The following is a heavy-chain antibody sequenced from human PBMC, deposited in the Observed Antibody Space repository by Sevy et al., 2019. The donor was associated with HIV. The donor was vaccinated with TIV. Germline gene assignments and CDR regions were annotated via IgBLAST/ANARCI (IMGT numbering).Heavy chain of an antibody. Sequence: ASVTVSCKASGGTFSSYGISWVRQAPGQGLEWMGGIIPILGTVNYAQKFQGRVTITADESTKTAYMGLNSLRSEDTAVYYCARGGGNGWYYFDYWSQETLVTVSS. V-gene: IGHV1-69*13. CDR3: ARGGGNGWYYFDY. D-gene: IGHD6-19*01. CDR2: IIPILGTV. CDR1: GGTFSSYG. J-gene: IGHJ4*02.